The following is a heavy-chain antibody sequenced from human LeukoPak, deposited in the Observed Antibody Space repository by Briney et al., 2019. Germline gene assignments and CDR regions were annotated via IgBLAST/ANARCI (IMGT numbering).Heavy chain of an antibody. J-gene: IGHJ5*02. D-gene: IGHD3-3*01. CDR3: ARGVVETIFGVVISTNWFDP. CDR2: MNPNSGNT. CDR1: GYTFTSYD. Sequence: GASVKVSCKASGYTFTSYDINWVRQATGQGLEWMGWMNPNSGNTGYAQKFQGRVTITRNTSISTAYMELSSLRSEDTAAYYCARGVVETIFGVVISTNWFDPWGQGTLVTVSS. V-gene: IGHV1-8*03.